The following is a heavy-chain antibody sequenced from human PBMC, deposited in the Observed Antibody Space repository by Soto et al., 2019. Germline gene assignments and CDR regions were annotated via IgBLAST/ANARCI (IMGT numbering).Heavy chain of an antibody. CDR3: ARSRKHYYDSSGPWAFDI. J-gene: IGHJ3*02. D-gene: IGHD3-22*01. Sequence: QVQLVQSGAEVKKPGASVKVSCKASGYTFTGYYMHWVRQAPGQGLEWMGWINPNSGGTNYAQKFQGWVTMTRDTSISTAYMELSRLRSDDTAVYYCARSRKHYYDSSGPWAFDIWGQGTMVTVSS. V-gene: IGHV1-2*04. CDR1: GYTFTGYY. CDR2: INPNSGGT.